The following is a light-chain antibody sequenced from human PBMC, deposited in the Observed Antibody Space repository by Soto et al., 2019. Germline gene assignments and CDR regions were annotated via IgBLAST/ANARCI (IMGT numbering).Light chain of an antibody. Sequence: EIVMTQSPATLSVSPGERATLSCRASQSVSSNLAWYQQKPGQAPRLLIYGASTRAPGIPARFSGSGSGTEFTLTISSLQSEDVAVYYCQQYNNWLRGTFGQGTKVDIK. CDR2: GAS. V-gene: IGKV3-15*01. J-gene: IGKJ1*01. CDR3: QQYNNWLRGT. CDR1: QSVSSN.